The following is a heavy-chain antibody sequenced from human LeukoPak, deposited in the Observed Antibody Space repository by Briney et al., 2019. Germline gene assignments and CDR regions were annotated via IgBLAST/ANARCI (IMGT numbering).Heavy chain of an antibody. CDR2: INGDGRNI. D-gene: IGHD3-16*02. CDR1: GFTFSSYW. Sequence: PGGSLRLSCVASGFTFSSYWMHWVRQDPRKGLVWVSRINGDGRNINYADSVRGRFTISRDNSKNTLYLEMNSLRAEDTAVFYCAKDGVILAPGIYWYMDVWGRGTTVTVSS. V-gene: IGHV3-74*01. CDR3: AKDGVILAPGIYWYMDV. J-gene: IGHJ6*03.